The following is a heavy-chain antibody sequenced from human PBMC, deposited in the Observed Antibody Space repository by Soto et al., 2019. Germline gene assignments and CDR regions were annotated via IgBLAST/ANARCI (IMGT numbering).Heavy chain of an antibody. CDR2: IYYSGST. CDR3: ARGVAAAHFDY. V-gene: IGHV4-31*03. CDR1: GGSISSGGYY. D-gene: IGHD6-13*01. Sequence: QVQLQESGPGLVKPSQTLSLTCTVSGGSISSGGYYWSWIRQHPGKGLEWIGYIYYSGSTYYNPSRKSRITISVDTSKNQFSLKLTSVTAADTAVYYCARGVAAAHFDYWGQGTLVTVSS. J-gene: IGHJ4*02.